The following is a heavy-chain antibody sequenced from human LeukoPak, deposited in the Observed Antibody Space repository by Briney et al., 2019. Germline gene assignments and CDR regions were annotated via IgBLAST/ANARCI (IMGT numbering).Heavy chain of an antibody. Sequence: SETLSLTCAVSGGSFSGYYWSWIRQPPGKGLEWIGEINHSGSTNYNPSLKSRVTISVDTSKNQFSLKLSSVTAADTAVYYCARRRLGVRGVIHDDYWGQGTLVTVSS. CDR2: INHSGST. D-gene: IGHD3-10*01. V-gene: IGHV4-34*01. CDR1: GGSFSGYY. CDR3: ARRRLGVRGVIHDDY. J-gene: IGHJ4*02.